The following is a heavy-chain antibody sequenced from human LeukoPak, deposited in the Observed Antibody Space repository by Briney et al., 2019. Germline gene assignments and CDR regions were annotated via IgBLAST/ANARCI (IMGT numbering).Heavy chain of an antibody. J-gene: IGHJ4*02. Sequence: GGSLRLSCAASGFTFDDYGMSWVRQAPGKGLEWVSGIGVGGTTYYADSVKGRFTISRDTSKNTLYLQMNSLRAEDTAVYYCAKAQGYYDCWGQGTLVTVSS. V-gene: IGHV3-23*01. CDR1: GFTFDDYG. CDR2: IGVGGTT. CDR3: AKAQGYYDC. D-gene: IGHD3-22*01.